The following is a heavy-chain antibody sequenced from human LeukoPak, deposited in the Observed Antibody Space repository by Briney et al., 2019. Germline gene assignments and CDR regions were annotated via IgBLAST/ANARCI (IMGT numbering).Heavy chain of an antibody. CDR2: IIPIFGTA. V-gene: IGHV1-69*05. Sequence: SVKVSCKSSGCTSSRYAISWVRQAPGQGLEWMGGIIPIFGTANYAQKFQGRVKIPTHESTRTAYMELRSLISEDTAVYYCARSGAAAIDYYYYMDVWGKGTTVTVSS. J-gene: IGHJ6*03. CDR1: GCTSSRYA. D-gene: IGHD2-2*02. CDR3: ARSGAAAIDYYYYMDV.